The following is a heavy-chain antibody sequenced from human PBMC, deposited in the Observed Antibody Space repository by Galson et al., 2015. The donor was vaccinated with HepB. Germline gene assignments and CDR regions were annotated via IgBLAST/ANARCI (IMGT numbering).Heavy chain of an antibody. Sequence: SLRLSCAASGFTFATYAMSWVRPAPGKGLEWVSGISGSDGSTYYADSVKGRFTISRDNSKNTLYLQMNSLRAEDTAVYYCAKAGGGARLSIYFDTWGQGTPVTVDS. CDR2: ISGSDGST. D-gene: IGHD3-16*01. V-gene: IGHV3-23*01. CDR3: AKAGGGARLSIYFDT. J-gene: IGHJ4*02. CDR1: GFTFATYA.